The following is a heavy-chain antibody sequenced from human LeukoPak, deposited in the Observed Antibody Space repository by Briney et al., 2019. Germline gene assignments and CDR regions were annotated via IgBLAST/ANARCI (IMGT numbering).Heavy chain of an antibody. CDR2: INPNSGGT. V-gene: IGHV1-2*02. J-gene: IGHJ6*03. CDR1: GYTFTGYY. CDR3: ARGGRPNYYYYYYMDV. Sequence: GASVKVSCKASGYTFTGYYMHWVRQAPGQGLEWMGWINPNSGGTNYAQKFQGRVTMTRDTSISTAYMELSRLRSDDTAVYYCARGGRPNYYYYYYMDVWGKGTTVTISS.